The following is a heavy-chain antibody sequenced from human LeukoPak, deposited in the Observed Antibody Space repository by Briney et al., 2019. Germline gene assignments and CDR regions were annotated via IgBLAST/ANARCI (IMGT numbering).Heavy chain of an antibody. J-gene: IGHJ4*02. D-gene: IGHD3-10*01. CDR2: ISGSGGST. Sequence: PGGSLRLSCAASGFTFSSYGMHWVRQAPGKGLEWVSAISGSGGSTYYADSVKGRFTISRDNSKNTLYLQMNSLRAEDTAVYYCAKFLNYYGSGNYFDYWGQGTLVTVSS. V-gene: IGHV3-23*01. CDR3: AKFLNYYGSGNYFDY. CDR1: GFTFSSYG.